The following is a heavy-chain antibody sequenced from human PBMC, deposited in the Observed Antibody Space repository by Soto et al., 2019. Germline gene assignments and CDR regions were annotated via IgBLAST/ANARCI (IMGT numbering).Heavy chain of an antibody. Sequence: SETLSLTCTVSGASVSSGSYYRSWIRQPPGKGLEWIGYIYYSGSTNYNPSLKSRVTISVDTSKNQFSLKLSSVTAADTAVYYCARDQITPGYDILTGYLYYYYGMDVWGQGTTVTVSS. CDR2: IYYSGST. J-gene: IGHJ6*02. CDR3: ARDQITPGYDILTGYLYYYYGMDV. D-gene: IGHD3-9*01. CDR1: GASVSSGSYY. V-gene: IGHV4-61*01.